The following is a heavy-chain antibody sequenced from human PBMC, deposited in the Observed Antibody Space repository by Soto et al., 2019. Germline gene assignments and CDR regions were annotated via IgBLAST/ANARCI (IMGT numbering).Heavy chain of an antibody. CDR3: ARTHYDSSGYSLDY. J-gene: IGHJ4*02. Sequence: QVQLVESGGGVVQPGRSLRLSCAASGFTFSSYGMHWVRQAPGKGLEWVAVIWYDGSNKYYADSVKGRFTISRDNSKNTLYLQMNSLRAEDTAVYYWARTHYDSSGYSLDYWGQGTLVTVSS. D-gene: IGHD3-22*01. CDR1: GFTFSSYG. CDR2: IWYDGSNK. V-gene: IGHV3-33*01.